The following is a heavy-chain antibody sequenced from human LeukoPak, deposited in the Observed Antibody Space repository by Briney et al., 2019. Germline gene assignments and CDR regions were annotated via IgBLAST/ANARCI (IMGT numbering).Heavy chain of an antibody. CDR1: GGSFSGYY. Sequence: SETLSLTCAVYGGSFSGYYWSWIRQPPGKGLEWIGEINHSGSTNYNTSLKSRVTISVDTSKNQFSLKLSSVTAADTAVYYCARVPAYYDSSGYYYYYMDVWGKGTTVTVSS. CDR2: INHSGST. CDR3: ARVPAYYDSSGYYYYYMDV. V-gene: IGHV4-34*01. D-gene: IGHD3-22*01. J-gene: IGHJ6*03.